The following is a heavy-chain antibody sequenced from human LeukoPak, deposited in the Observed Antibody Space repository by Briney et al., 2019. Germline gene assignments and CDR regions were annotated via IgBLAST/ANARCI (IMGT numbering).Heavy chain of an antibody. Sequence: GGSLRLSCAASGFTFSSYSMNWVRQAPGKGLEWVSSISSSSSYIYYADSVKGRFTISRDNAKNSLYLQMNSLRAEDTAVYYCAKERDYVWGSYRPRRYFDYWGQGTLVTVSS. V-gene: IGHV3-21*01. CDR2: ISSSSSYI. D-gene: IGHD3-16*02. J-gene: IGHJ4*02. CDR1: GFTFSSYS. CDR3: AKERDYVWGSYRPRRYFDY.